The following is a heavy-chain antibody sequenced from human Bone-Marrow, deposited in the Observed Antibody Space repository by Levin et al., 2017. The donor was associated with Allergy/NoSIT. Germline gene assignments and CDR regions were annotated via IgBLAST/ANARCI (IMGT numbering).Heavy chain of an antibody. Sequence: PVASVKVSCKASGYTFTDHYIYWVRQAPGHGLEWLGTINPSGGTTNYPQNLQGRVTITRDTSTIPVSMELSSLRCEDTAVYYCVRANIMGAVTAFWFDPWGQGTRVTVSS. CDR2: INPSGGTT. J-gene: IGHJ5*02. D-gene: IGHD3-16*01. V-gene: IGHV1-46*01. CDR1: GYTFTDHY. CDR3: VRANIMGAVTAFWFDP.